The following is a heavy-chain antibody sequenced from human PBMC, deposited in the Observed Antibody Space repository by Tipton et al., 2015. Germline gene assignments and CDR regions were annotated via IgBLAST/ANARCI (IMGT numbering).Heavy chain of an antibody. D-gene: IGHD3-9*01. CDR3: ACQDYDSLTRDYQTVDY. Sequence: TLSLTCTVSSDSINKYYWSWIRQPPGKGLEWIGYIFYDGSTNYNPSLKSRLTISVDTSKNQFSLRLSSVTAADTAVYYCACQDYDSLTRDYQTVDYWGQGTLVTVSS. J-gene: IGHJ4*02. CDR1: SDSINKYY. CDR2: IFYDGST. V-gene: IGHV4-59*01.